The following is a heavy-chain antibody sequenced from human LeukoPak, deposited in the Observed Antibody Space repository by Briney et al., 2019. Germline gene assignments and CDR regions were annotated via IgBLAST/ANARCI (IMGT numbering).Heavy chain of an antibody. CDR3: ARSGSYWLALDY. V-gene: IGHV1-18*01. D-gene: IGHD1-26*01. CDR2: ISAYDGNR. Sequence: ASVKVSCKASGYTFTSYGINWVRLIPGQGLEWMGWISAYDGNRNYAQKVQGRVTMTRDTSISTAYMELSRLRSDDTAVYYCARSGSYWLALDYWGQGTLVTVSS. J-gene: IGHJ4*02. CDR1: GYTFTSYG.